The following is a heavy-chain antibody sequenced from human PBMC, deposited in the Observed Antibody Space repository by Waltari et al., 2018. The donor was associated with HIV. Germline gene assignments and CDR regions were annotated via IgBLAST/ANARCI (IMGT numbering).Heavy chain of an antibody. CDR1: GFTFSSYW. Sequence: EVQLVESGGGLVQPGGSLRLSCAASGFTFSSYWMSWVRQAPGKGLEGVANIKQKGNEKYYVDSVNGRFTISRDNAENSLYLQMNSLRAEDTAVYYCARGGFYGSGSKVNWGQGTLVTVSS. CDR2: IKQKGNEK. V-gene: IGHV3-7*04. D-gene: IGHD3-10*01. CDR3: ARGGFYGSGSKVN. J-gene: IGHJ4*02.